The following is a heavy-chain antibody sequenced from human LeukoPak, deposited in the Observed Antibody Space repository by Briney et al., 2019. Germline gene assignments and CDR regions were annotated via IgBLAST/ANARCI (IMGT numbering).Heavy chain of an antibody. V-gene: IGHV4-61*02. J-gene: IGHJ6*04. CDR2: IYTSGST. D-gene: IGHD5/OR15-5a*01. CDR3: ARGSRAKPAPLDV. CDR1: GGSISSGSYY. Sequence: SQTLSLTCTVSGGSISSGSYYWSWIRQPAGKGLEWIGRIYTSGSTNYNPSLKSRVTISVDTSKNQFSLKLSSVTAADTAVYYCARGSRAKPAPLDVWGKGTTVTVSS.